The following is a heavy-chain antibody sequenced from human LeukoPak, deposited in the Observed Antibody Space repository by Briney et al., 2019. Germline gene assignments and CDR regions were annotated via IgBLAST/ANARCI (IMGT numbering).Heavy chain of an antibody. CDR3: ARNKQQLADPCDY. J-gene: IGHJ4*02. D-gene: IGHD6-13*01. CDR1: GGTFSYFA. Sequence: RASVKVSCKASGGTFSYFAISWVRQAPGQGLEWMGGVIPIFGTTNYAQKFQGRVTITADESTSTAYMELSSLRSEDTAVYYCARNKQQLADPCDYWGQGTLVTVSS. CDR2: VIPIFGTT. V-gene: IGHV1-69*13.